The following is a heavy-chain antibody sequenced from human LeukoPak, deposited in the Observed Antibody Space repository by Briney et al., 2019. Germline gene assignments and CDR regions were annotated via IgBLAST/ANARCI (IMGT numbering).Heavy chain of an antibody. CDR1: GGSFSGYY. J-gene: IGHJ4*02. CDR2: ISHSGST. Sequence: SETLSLTCAVYGGSFSGYYWSWIRQPPGKGLEWIGEISHSGSTNYNPSLKSRVTISVDTSKNQFSLKLSSVTAADTAVYYCARGALIAARRPLFDYWGQGTLVTVSS. V-gene: IGHV4-34*01. D-gene: IGHD6-6*01. CDR3: ARGALIAARRPLFDY.